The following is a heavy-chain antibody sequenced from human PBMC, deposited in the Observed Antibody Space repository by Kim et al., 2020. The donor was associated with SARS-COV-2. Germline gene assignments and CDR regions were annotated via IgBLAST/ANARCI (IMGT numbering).Heavy chain of an antibody. CDR2: IWYDGSNK. V-gene: IGHV3-33*08. Sequence: GGSLRLSCAASGFTFSSYGMHWVRQAPGKGLEWVAVIWYDGSNKYYADSVKGRFTISRDNSKNTLYLQMNSLRAEDTAVYYCARDLGDTAMTAGGQGTLVTVSS. D-gene: IGHD5-18*01. J-gene: IGHJ4*02. CDR1: GFTFSSYG. CDR3: ARDLGDTAMTA.